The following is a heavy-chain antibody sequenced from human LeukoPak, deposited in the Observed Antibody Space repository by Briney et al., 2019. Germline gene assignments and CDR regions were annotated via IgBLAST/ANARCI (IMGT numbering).Heavy chain of an antibody. CDR1: GFTFSDYY. D-gene: IGHD6-19*01. V-gene: IGHV3-11*04. Sequence: GGSLRLSCEVSGFTFSDYYMSWIRQAPGKGLEWVSYISSSGTTIYYADSVKGRFTISRDNAKNSLYLQMNSLRAEDTAVYYCARDLQQWLRGSPNWFDPWGQGTLVTVSS. J-gene: IGHJ5*02. CDR2: ISSSGTTI. CDR3: ARDLQQWLRGSPNWFDP.